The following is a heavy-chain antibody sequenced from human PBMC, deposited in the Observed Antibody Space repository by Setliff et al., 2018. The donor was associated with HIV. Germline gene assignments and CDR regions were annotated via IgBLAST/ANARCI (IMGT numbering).Heavy chain of an antibody. Sequence: PSETLSLTCTVSGDSFSTYYWTRIRQPAGKGLDWIGRIYTTGRTSYNPSLKNRVTMSIDSSRNQFSLKINSVTAADTAIYFCAREKGFGGATGWFDPWGQGTLVTVSS. CDR2: IYTTGRT. CDR1: GDSFSTYY. J-gene: IGHJ5*02. D-gene: IGHD2-15*01. CDR3: AREKGFGGATGWFDP. V-gene: IGHV4-4*07.